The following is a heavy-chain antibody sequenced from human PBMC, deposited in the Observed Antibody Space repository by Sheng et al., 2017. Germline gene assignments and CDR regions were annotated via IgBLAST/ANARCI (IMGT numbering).Heavy chain of an antibody. J-gene: IGHJ5*02. CDR2: IKQDGSEK. CDR3: ASERITIFGVAHWAFDP. D-gene: IGHD3-3*01. V-gene: IGHV3-7*01. Sequence: EVQLVESGGGLVQPGGSLRLSCAASGFTFSSYWMSWVRQAPGKGLEWVANIKQDGSEKYYVDSVKGRFTISRDNAKNSLYLQMNSLRAEDTAVYYCASERITIFGVAHWAFDPWGRGNPGHRLL. CDR1: GFTFSSYW.